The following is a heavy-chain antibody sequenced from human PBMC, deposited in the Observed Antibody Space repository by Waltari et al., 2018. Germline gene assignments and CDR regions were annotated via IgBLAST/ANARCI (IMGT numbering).Heavy chain of an antibody. D-gene: IGHD1-26*01. Sequence: QLQLQESGPGLVKPSETLSLTCTVSGGSISSSSYYWGWIRQPPGKGLEWIGSIYYSGSTYYNPSLKSRVTISVDTSKNQFSLKLSSVTAADTAVYYCARDNPSLQAYDYWGQGTLVTVSS. J-gene: IGHJ4*02. V-gene: IGHV4-39*07. CDR1: GGSISSSSYY. CDR2: IYYSGST. CDR3: ARDNPSLQAYDY.